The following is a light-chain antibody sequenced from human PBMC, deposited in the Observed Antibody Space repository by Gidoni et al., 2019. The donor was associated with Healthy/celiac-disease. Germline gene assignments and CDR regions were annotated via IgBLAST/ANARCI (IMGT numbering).Light chain of an antibody. CDR3: QQRYSTPCT. CDR2: AAS. J-gene: IGKJ2*02. Sequence: EIQMTQSPSSLSASVGDRVTITCRASQSISSYLNWYQQKPGKAPKLLIYAASSLQSGVPSRFSGSGSGTDFTLTISSLQPEDFATYYCQQRYSTPCTFGQGTKLEIK. CDR1: QSISSY. V-gene: IGKV1-39*01.